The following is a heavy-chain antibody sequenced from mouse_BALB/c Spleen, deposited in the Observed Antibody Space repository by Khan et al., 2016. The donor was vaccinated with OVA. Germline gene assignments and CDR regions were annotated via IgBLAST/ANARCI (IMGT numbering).Heavy chain of an antibody. V-gene: IGHV3-2*02. J-gene: IGHJ3*01. Sequence: EVQLQESGPGLVKPSQSLSLTCTVTGYSITSDYAWNWIRQFPENRLEWMGYINYSGSTSKKPSLKSRMSISRDTSKNQIFLQLNSVTTEDTATYYCVRGRSYWGQGTLVTVSA. CDR2: INYSGST. CDR1: GYSITSDYA. CDR3: VRGRSY.